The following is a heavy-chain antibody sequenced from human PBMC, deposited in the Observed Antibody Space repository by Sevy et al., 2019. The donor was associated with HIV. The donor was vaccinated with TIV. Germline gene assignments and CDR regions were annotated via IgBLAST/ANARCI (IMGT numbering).Heavy chain of an antibody. CDR2: IIPIFGTP. V-gene: IGHV1-69*13. Sequence: ASVKVSCKASGDTFSTYGLSWVRQAPGQGLEWMGGIIPIFGTPNYAQKFQGRVTITADESAGTAYMELSSLRSEDTALDYCAREGGVATTGDHDAFDIWGHGTLVTVSS. D-gene: IGHD7-27*01. J-gene: IGHJ3*02. CDR3: AREGGVATTGDHDAFDI. CDR1: GDTFSTYG.